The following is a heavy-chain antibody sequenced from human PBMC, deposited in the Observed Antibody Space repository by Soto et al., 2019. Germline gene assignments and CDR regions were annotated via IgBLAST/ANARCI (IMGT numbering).Heavy chain of an antibody. CDR3: VKDESINWYSGHFRH. D-gene: IGHD6-13*01. CDR1: GFTFDDYA. Sequence: GGSLRLSCAASGFTFDDYAMHWVRQVPGKGLEWVSGINWNSGSIGYGDSVKGRFAISRDNAKNSLYLQMNSLSAEDTAFYYCVKDESINWYSGHFRHWGQGTLVTVSS. J-gene: IGHJ1*01. CDR2: INWNSGSI. V-gene: IGHV3-9*01.